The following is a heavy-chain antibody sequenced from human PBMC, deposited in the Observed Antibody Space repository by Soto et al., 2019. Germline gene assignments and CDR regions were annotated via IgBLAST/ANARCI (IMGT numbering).Heavy chain of an antibody. CDR3: VREQTNWNYLDY. CDR1: GYTHTNYA. D-gene: IGHD1-1*01. Sequence: GTSVKVSCPASGYTHTNYASHWVRPAPGQRLEWMGCINGGNGNTKYSQKSQGRVTITRDTSASTAYMELSRLRSEDTAVYHGVREQTNWNYLDYLGQGALVNVSS. CDR2: INGGNGNT. V-gene: IGHV1-3*01. J-gene: IGHJ4*02.